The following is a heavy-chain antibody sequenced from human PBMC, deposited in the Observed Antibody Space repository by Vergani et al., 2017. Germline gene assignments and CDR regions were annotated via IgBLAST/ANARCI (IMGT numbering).Heavy chain of an antibody. Sequence: EVQLVESGGGLVQPGGSLTLSCSASGFTFSSYAMHWVRQAPGKGLEYASAISSNGGSTYYADSVKGRFTISRDNSKNTLYLQMSSLRAEDAAVYYCVKAPYGDYVYYFDYWGQGTLVTVSS. D-gene: IGHD4-17*01. J-gene: IGHJ4*02. CDR1: GFTFSSYA. CDR3: VKAPYGDYVYYFDY. V-gene: IGHV3-64D*06. CDR2: ISSNGGST.